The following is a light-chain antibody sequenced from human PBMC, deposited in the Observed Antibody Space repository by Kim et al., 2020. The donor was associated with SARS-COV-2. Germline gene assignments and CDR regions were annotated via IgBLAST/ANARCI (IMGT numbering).Light chain of an antibody. CDR1: KLGDKY. V-gene: IGLV3-1*01. CDR3: QAWDGSIYV. J-gene: IGLJ1*01. Sequence: SVSPGQTASITCSGDKLGDKYASWYQQKPGQSPVVVIFRDNRRPSGIPERFSGSNSGNTATLTISGTQAMDEADYYCQAWDGSIYVFGTGTKVTVL. CDR2: RDN.